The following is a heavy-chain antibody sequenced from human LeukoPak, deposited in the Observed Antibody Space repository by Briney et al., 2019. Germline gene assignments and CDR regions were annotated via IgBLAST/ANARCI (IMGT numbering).Heavy chain of an antibody. CDR2: IYYSGST. CDR1: GGSISSYY. V-gene: IGHV4-59*08. Sequence: SETLSLTCTVSGGSISSYYWSWIRQPPGKGLEWIGYIYYSGSTNYNPSLKSRVTISVDTSKNQFSLKLSSVTAADTAVYYCARGLDTAMGIPKEYNWFDPWGQGTLVTVSS. CDR3: ARGLDTAMGIPKEYNWFDP. J-gene: IGHJ5*02. D-gene: IGHD5-18*01.